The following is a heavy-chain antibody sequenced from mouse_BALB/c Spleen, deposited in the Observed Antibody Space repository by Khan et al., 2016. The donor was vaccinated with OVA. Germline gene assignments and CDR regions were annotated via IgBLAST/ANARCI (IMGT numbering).Heavy chain of an antibody. CDR1: GYTFSDYY. J-gene: IGHJ3*01. CDR2: IYPGRGNT. V-gene: IGHV1-77*01. D-gene: IGHD4-1*01. Sequence: QVQLKESGAELARPGASVKLSCKASGYTFSDYYINWVKQRTGQGLEWIGEIYPGRGNTYYNEKFKGKATLTADKSSSTAYMQFSSLTSEDSAVYFCARSGTGSFHYWGQGTLVTVSA. CDR3: ARSGTGSFHY.